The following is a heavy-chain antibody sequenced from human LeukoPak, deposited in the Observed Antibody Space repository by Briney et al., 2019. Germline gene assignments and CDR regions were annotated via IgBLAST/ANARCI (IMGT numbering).Heavy chain of an antibody. V-gene: IGHV4-59*01. CDR3: ARDRAMPIAPGYWFDP. J-gene: IGHJ5*02. CDR2: IYYSGTT. D-gene: IGHD2-2*01. CDR1: GDSITTYF. Sequence: SETLSLTCTVSGDSITTYFWSWIRQPPGKGLEWIGYIYYSGTTNYNPSLKSRVTISVDTSKSQVSLKLSSVTAGDTAVYYCARDRAMPIAPGYWFDPWGQGTLVTVSS.